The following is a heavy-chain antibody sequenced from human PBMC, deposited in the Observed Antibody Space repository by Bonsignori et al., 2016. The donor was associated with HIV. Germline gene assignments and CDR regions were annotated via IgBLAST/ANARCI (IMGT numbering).Heavy chain of an antibody. CDR3: ARDPLLYRGATTHFDY. D-gene: IGHD1-26*01. CDR1: GYTFTSYG. J-gene: IGHJ4*02. CDR2: ISAYNGNT. V-gene: IGHV1-18*01. Sequence: ASVKVSCRASGYTFTSYGISWVRQAPGQGLEWMGWISAYNGNTNYAQKLQGRVTMTTDTSTSTAYMELRSLRSDDTAVYYCARDPLLYRGATTHFDYWGQGTLVTVSS.